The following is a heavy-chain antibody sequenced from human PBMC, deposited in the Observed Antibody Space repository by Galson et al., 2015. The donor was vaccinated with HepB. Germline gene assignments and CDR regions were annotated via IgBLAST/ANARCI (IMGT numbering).Heavy chain of an antibody. J-gene: IGHJ4*02. CDR2: INHSGST. Sequence: SETLSLTCAVYGGSFSGYYWSWIRQPPGKGLEWIGEINHSGSTNYNPSLKSRVTISVDTSKNQFSLKLSSVTAADTAVYYCARGRTLYYDYVWGSYRYTPGQSYYFDYWGQGTLVTVSS. D-gene: IGHD3-16*02. V-gene: IGHV4-34*01. CDR3: ARGRTLYYDYVWGSYRYTPGQSYYFDY. CDR1: GGSFSGYY.